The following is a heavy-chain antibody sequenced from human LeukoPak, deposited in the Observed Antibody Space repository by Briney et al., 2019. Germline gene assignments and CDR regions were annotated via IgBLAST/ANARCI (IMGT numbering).Heavy chain of an antibody. Sequence: GGSLRLSCAASGFTFSSYAMSWIRQAPGKGLEWVSVISDSGASTYYADSVKGRFTISRDNSKNTLSPQMNSLRAEDTAVYYCAKGGGSSCYSTIDCWGQGTLVTVSS. CDR1: GFTFSSYA. D-gene: IGHD2-15*01. V-gene: IGHV3-23*01. J-gene: IGHJ4*02. CDR3: AKGGGSSCYSTIDC. CDR2: ISDSGAST.